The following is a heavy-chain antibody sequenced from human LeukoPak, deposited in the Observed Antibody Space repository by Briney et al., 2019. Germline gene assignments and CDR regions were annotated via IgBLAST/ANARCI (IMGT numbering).Heavy chain of an antibody. D-gene: IGHD3-10*01. J-gene: IGHJ6*04. CDR3: AKIVSGSGSYGMDV. Sequence: PGRSLRLSCAASGFTFSSYGMHWVRQAPGKGLEWVAVISYDGSNKHYADSVKGRFTISRDNSKNTLYLQMNSLRAEDTAVYYCAKIVSGSGSYGMDVWGKGTTVTVSS. V-gene: IGHV3-30*18. CDR1: GFTFSSYG. CDR2: ISYDGSNK.